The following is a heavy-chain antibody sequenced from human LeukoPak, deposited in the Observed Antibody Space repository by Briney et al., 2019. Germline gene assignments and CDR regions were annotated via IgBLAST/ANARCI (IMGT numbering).Heavy chain of an antibody. CDR1: GFTFSDYY. Sequence: GGSLRLSCAASGFTFSDYYMSCIRQAPGKGLEWVSYISSSGSTIYYADSVKGRFTISRDNAKNSLYLQMNSLRAEDTAVYYCASGSSSSGYYYGMDVRGQGTTVTVSS. J-gene: IGHJ6*02. V-gene: IGHV3-11*01. CDR3: ASGSSSSGYYYGMDV. CDR2: ISSSGSTI. D-gene: IGHD6-6*01.